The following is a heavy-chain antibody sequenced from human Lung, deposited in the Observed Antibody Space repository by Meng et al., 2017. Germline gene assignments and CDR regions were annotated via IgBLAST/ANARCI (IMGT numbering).Heavy chain of an antibody. V-gene: IGHV4-4*02. CDR2: VYQSGST. Sequence: QVQLQESGPGLVKPSGTLSLTCAVSGGCISSNNWWSWVRQTPGRGLEWIGEVYQSGSTNYNPSLKSRVIISVNNSKNQFSLKLTSVTAADTAVYYCARDDSCYADFDSWGQGTLVTVSS. J-gene: IGHJ4*02. CDR3: ARDDSCYADFDS. CDR1: GGCISSNNW. D-gene: IGHD3-22*01.